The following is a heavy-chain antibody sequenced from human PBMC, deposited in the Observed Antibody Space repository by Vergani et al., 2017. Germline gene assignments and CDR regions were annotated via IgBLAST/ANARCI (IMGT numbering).Heavy chain of an antibody. D-gene: IGHD3-9*01. Sequence: QVPVVQSGAAVKKSGASVKVSCKTSGYTFSNYYMHWVRQAPGQGLEWMGIINPSGGHTNYAQKFQGRVTMTRDTSTSTVYMELSSLRSEETAIYYCARGDYGILTGYRYWGQGTLVTVSA. CDR3: ARGDYGILTGYRY. J-gene: IGHJ4*02. CDR1: GYTFSNYY. V-gene: IGHV1-46*03. CDR2: INPSGGHT.